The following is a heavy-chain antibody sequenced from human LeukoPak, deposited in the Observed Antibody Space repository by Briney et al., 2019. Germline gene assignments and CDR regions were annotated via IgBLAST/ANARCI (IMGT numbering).Heavy chain of an antibody. CDR2: IYSGGST. Sequence: GGSLRLSCAASGFTVSSNYMSWVRQAPGKGLEWVSVIYSGGSTYYADSVKGRFTISRDNSKNMLYLQMNSLRAEDTAVYYCERSWYNWNYVGAFDIWGQGTMVTVSS. V-gene: IGHV3-66*01. CDR3: ERSWYNWNYVGAFDI. J-gene: IGHJ3*02. CDR1: GFTVSSNY. D-gene: IGHD1-7*01.